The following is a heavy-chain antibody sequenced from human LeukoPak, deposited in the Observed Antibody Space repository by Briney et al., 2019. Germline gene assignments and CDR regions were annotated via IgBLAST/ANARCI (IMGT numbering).Heavy chain of an antibody. J-gene: IGHJ4*02. CDR3: AKQSSSSPGYFDY. CDR1: GFTFDDYA. CDR2: ISWNSGSI. Sequence: GGSLRLSYAASGFTFDDYAMHWVRQAPGKGLEWVSGISWNSGSIGYADSVKGRFTISRDNAKNSLYLQMNSLRAEDMALYYCAKQSSSSPGYFDYWGQGTLVTVSS. V-gene: IGHV3-9*03. D-gene: IGHD6-6*01.